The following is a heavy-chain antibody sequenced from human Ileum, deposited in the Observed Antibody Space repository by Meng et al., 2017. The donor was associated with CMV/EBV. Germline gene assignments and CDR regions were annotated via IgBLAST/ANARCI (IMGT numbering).Heavy chain of an antibody. J-gene: IGHJ3*02. Sequence: ASVKVSCKASGYTFINYGVTWVRQAPGQGLEWMGWISAKHVNTDYARKFQGRVTMTTDISTSTAYMELTSLTSDDTAVYYCARGLYYDFWSGYFVRNPTNDAFDIWGQGTMVTVSS. CDR2: ISAKHVNT. D-gene: IGHD3-3*01. CDR3: ARGLYYDFWSGYFVRNPTNDAFDI. V-gene: IGHV1-18*01. CDR1: GYTFINYG.